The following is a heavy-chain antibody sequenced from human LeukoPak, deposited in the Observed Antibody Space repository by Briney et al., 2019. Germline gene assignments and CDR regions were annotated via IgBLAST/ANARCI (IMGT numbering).Heavy chain of an antibody. J-gene: IGHJ4*02. CDR3: ATTRGYSGYEHYFDY. D-gene: IGHD5-12*01. CDR2: INPSSGGT. Sequence: GASVKVSCKASGYTFTSYDINWVRQAPGQGLEWLGWINPSSGGTDYAQKFQGWVTMTRDTSISTAYMELSRLRSDDTAVYYCATTRGYSGYEHYFDYWGQGTLVTVSS. V-gene: IGHV1-2*04. CDR1: GYTFTSYD.